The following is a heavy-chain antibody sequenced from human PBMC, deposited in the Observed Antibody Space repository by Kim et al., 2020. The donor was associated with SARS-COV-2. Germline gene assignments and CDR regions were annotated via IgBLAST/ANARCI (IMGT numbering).Heavy chain of an antibody. CDR3: ARDRVKLGYYYGMDV. J-gene: IGHJ6*02. V-gene: IGHV3-21*01. Sequence: GGSLRLSCAASGFTFSSYSMNSVRQAPGKGLEWVSSISSSSSYIYYADSVKGRFTISRDNAKNSLYLQMNSLRAEDTAVYYCARDRVKLGYYYGMDVWGQGTTVTVSS. CDR1: GFTFSSYS. D-gene: IGHD7-27*01. CDR2: ISSSSSYI.